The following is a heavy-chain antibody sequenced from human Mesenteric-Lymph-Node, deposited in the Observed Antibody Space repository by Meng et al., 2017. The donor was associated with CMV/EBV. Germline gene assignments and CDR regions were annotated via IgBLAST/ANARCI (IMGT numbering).Heavy chain of an antibody. CDR1: GFTFRSYA. V-gene: IGHV3-23*01. J-gene: IGHJ5*02. CDR3: AKNTYQLPFDP. CDR2: ISGSGGST. D-gene: IGHD2-2*01. Sequence: CAASGFTFRSYAMSWVRQAPGKGLEWVSAISGSGGSTYYADSVKGRFTISRDNSKNTLYLQMNSLRAEDTAVYYCAKNTYQLPFDPWGQGTLVTVSS.